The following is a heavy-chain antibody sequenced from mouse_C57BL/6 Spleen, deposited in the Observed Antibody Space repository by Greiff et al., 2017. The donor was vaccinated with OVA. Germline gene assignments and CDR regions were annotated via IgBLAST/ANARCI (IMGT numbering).Heavy chain of an antibody. CDR3: ARQGSSGPAWFAY. D-gene: IGHD3-2*02. V-gene: IGHV5-6*01. Sequence: EVQGVESGGDLVKPGGSLKLSCAASGFTFSSYGMSWVRQTPDKRLEWVATISSGGSYTYYPDSVKGRFTISRDNAKNTLYLQMSSLKSEDTAMYYCARQGSSGPAWFAYWGQGTLVTVSA. CDR1: GFTFSSYG. CDR2: ISSGGSYT. J-gene: IGHJ3*01.